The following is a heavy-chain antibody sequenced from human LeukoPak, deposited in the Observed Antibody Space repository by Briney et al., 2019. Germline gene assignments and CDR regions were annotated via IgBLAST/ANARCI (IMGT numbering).Heavy chain of an antibody. CDR2: IQQGGSEK. V-gene: IGHV3-7*01. CDR3: ARAYILTGYYAY. Sequence: GGSLRLSCAASGFTFSSYWMTWVRQAPGKGLEWVANIQQGGSEKNYVDSVKGRFTISRDNGKNSLYLQMNRVRAEDTAVYYCARAYILTGYYAYWGQGTLVTVSS. CDR1: GFTFSSYW. D-gene: IGHD3-9*01. J-gene: IGHJ4*02.